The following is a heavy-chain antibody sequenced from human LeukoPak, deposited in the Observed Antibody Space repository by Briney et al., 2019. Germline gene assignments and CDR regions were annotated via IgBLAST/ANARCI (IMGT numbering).Heavy chain of an antibody. Sequence: PGGSLRLSCAASGFSFNSDWMDWVRQAPGKGLEWVAVIWFDGSIKYYADSVKGRFTISRDNSKNTLYLQMNSLRAEDTAVYYCAKTRPLDSSSWSHGDYWGQGTLVTVSS. D-gene: IGHD6-13*01. V-gene: IGHV3-33*06. CDR1: GFSFNSDW. J-gene: IGHJ4*02. CDR2: IWFDGSIK. CDR3: AKTRPLDSSSWSHGDY.